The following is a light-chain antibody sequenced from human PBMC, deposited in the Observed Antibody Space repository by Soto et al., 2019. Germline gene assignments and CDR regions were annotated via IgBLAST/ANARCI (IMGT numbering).Light chain of an antibody. CDR3: QQYGNSLRT. Sequence: EIVMTQSPATLSVSPGERATLSCRASQSVSSNLAWYQQKPGQAPRLLIYGASSRATGIPDRFSGSGSGTDFTLTISRLEPEDFAVYYCQQYGNSLRTFGQGTKVDIK. CDR2: GAS. V-gene: IGKV3-20*01. CDR1: QSVSSN. J-gene: IGKJ1*01.